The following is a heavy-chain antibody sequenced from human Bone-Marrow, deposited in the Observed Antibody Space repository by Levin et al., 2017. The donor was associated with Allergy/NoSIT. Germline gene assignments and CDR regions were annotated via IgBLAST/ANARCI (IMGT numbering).Heavy chain of an antibody. CDR1: GGSVSSGSYY. Sequence: SETLSLTCTVSGGSVSSGSYYWSWIRQPPGKGLEWIGYIYYSGSTNYNPSLKSRVTISVDTSKNQFSLKLSSVTAADTAVYYCARLSTYYYDSSGYYSEVGVDYWGQGTLVTVSS. CDR2: IYYSGST. V-gene: IGHV4-61*01. J-gene: IGHJ4*02. CDR3: ARLSTYYYDSSGYYSEVGVDY. D-gene: IGHD3-22*01.